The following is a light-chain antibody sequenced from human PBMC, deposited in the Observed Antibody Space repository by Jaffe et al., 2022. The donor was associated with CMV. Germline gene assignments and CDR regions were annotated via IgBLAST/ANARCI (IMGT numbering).Light chain of an antibody. CDR2: QDN. J-gene: IGLJ2*01. V-gene: IGLV3-1*01. CDR3: QAWDRDNVV. CDR1: KLGNKY. Sequence: SYELTQPPSVSVSPGQTASITCSGEKLGNKYACWYHQKPGQSPVLVIYQDNKRPSGIPERFSGSNSGNTATLTIRGTQAADEADFYCQAWDRDNVVFGGGTKLTVL.